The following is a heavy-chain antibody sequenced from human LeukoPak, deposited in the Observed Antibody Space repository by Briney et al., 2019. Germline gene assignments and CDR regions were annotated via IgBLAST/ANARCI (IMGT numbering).Heavy chain of an antibody. D-gene: IGHD1-14*01. V-gene: IGHV4-4*02. CDR3: ARAGIPWNPADC. Sequence: PSGTLSLTCAVSGDSISDSDWWTWVRQPPGKGLEWIGEIRHSGSTNYSPSLKSRVTISIDKSKNQLSLKLSSVTAADMANYFCARAGIPWNPADCWGQGTLVIVSS. CDR1: GDSISDSDW. J-gene: IGHJ4*02. CDR2: IRHSGST.